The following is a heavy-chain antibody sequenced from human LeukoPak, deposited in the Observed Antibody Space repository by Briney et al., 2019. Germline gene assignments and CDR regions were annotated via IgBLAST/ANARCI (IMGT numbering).Heavy chain of an antibody. CDR2: ISSSSSYI. J-gene: IGHJ4*02. Sequence: GGSLRLSCAASGFTFSSYSINWVRKAPGTGQEWVSSISSSSSYIYYADSVKGRFTISRDNAKNSLYLQMNSLRAEDTAVYYCARDQWLAPDYWGQGTLVTVSS. V-gene: IGHV3-21*01. D-gene: IGHD6-19*01. CDR3: ARDQWLAPDY. CDR1: GFTFSSYS.